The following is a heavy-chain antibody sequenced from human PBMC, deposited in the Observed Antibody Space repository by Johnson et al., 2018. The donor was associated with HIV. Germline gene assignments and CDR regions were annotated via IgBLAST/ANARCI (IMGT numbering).Heavy chain of an antibody. J-gene: IGHJ3*02. CDR1: GFTFDDYG. CDR2: INWNGGST. Sequence: VQLVESGGGVVRPGGSLRLSCAASGFTFDDYGMSWVRQAPGKGLEWVSGINWNGGSTGYADSVKGRFTISRDNAKNSLYLQMNSLRAEDTALYYCARVRTGDSSGYHDAFDIWGQGTMVTVSS. V-gene: IGHV3-20*04. CDR3: ARVRTGDSSGYHDAFDI. D-gene: IGHD3-22*01.